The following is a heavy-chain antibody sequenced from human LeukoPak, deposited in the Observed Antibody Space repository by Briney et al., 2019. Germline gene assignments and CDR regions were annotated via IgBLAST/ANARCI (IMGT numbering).Heavy chain of an antibody. CDR1: GFPFSSYG. D-gene: IGHD6-19*01. Sequence: GGSLILSCAASGFPFSSYGMHWVRQAPGKGLEWVAVIWYDGSNKYYADSVKGRFTISRDNSKNTLYLQMNSLRAEDTAVYYCGRDLDSSGWYIDYWGQGTLVTVSS. CDR3: GRDLDSSGWYIDY. CDR2: IWYDGSNK. J-gene: IGHJ4*02. V-gene: IGHV3-33*01.